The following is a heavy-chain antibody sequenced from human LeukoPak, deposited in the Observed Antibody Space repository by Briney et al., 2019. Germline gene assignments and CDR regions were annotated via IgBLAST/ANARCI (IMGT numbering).Heavy chain of an antibody. Sequence: SETLSLTCTVSGGSISSYYWSWIRQPAGKGLEWIGRIYTSGSTNYNPSLKSRVTMSVDTSKNQFSLKLSSVTAADTAVYYCARENIVVVPAAIPHPDYYYYYGMDVWGQGTTVTVSS. CDR1: GGSISSYY. D-gene: IGHD2-2*02. CDR2: IYTSGST. V-gene: IGHV4-4*07. CDR3: ARENIVVVPAAIPHPDYYYYYGMDV. J-gene: IGHJ6*02.